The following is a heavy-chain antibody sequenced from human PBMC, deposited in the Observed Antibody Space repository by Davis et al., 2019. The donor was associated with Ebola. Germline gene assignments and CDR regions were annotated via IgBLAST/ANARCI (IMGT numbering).Heavy chain of an antibody. CDR1: VITFSSYA. J-gene: IGHJ3*02. D-gene: IGHD1-20*01. Sequence: GESLKISCTDSVITFSSYAMTWVRQAPGKGLEWVSAISGSGGSTYYADSVKGRFTISRDNSKNTLYLQMNSLRAEDTAVYYCAKSPRNRYYNWNDKAFDIWGQGTMVTVSS. V-gene: IGHV3-23*01. CDR3: AKSPRNRYYNWNDKAFDI. CDR2: ISGSGGST.